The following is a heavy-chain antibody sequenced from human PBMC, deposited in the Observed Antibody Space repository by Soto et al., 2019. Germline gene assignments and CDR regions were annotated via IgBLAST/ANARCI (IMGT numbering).Heavy chain of an antibody. Sequence: XVSLSLSFAASGFTFSSNYMSWVRQAPGKGLEWVSVIYSGGSTYYADSVKGRFTISRDNSKNTLYLQMNSLRAEDTAVYYCARARYNWNYDGDAFDIWGQGTVVTVSS. D-gene: IGHD1-7*01. J-gene: IGHJ3*02. CDR2: IYSGGST. CDR3: ARARYNWNYDGDAFDI. V-gene: IGHV3-53*01. CDR1: GFTFSSNY.